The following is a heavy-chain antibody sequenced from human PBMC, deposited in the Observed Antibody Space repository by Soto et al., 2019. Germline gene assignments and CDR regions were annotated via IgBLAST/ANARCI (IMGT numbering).Heavy chain of an antibody. CDR1: GFTFSNIW. CDR2: ISPDGGEI. V-gene: IGHV3-7*01. CDR3: AKGPR. Sequence: GGSLRLSCAASGFTFSNIWMSWVRRSPEKGPEWVASISPDGGEIYYVDSVKGRFTISRDNTRNSLYLQMNSLGAEDTAVYYCAKGPRWGQGTLVTVSS. J-gene: IGHJ4*02.